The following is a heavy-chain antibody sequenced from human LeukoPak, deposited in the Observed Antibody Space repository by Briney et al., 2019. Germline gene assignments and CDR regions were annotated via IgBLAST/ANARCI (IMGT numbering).Heavy chain of an antibody. D-gene: IGHD5-18*01. CDR1: GFTFSSYW. CDR2: IRYDGNNK. CDR3: ARGGGYSYGSFDY. Sequence: GGSLRLSCAASGFTFSSYWMSWVRQAPGKGLEWVAFIRYDGNNKLYADSMKGRFTISRDNAKNTLYLQMNSLRAEDTAVYYCARGGGYSYGSFDYWGQGTLVTVSS. V-gene: IGHV3-30*02. J-gene: IGHJ4*02.